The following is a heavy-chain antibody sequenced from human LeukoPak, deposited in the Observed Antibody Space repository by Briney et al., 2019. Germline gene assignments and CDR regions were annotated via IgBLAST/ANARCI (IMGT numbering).Heavy chain of an antibody. Sequence: KTSGTLSLTCTVSGDSVSSGSYYWSWIRQPPGKGLGWNGYIYYSGSTNYNPSLKSRVTISVDTSKNQFSLKLSSVTAADTAVYYCARGRGWIQLWSSDDAFDIWGQGTMVTVSS. CDR3: ARGRGWIQLWSSDDAFDI. CDR2: IYYSGST. J-gene: IGHJ3*02. V-gene: IGHV4-61*01. CDR1: GDSVSSGSYY. D-gene: IGHD5-18*01.